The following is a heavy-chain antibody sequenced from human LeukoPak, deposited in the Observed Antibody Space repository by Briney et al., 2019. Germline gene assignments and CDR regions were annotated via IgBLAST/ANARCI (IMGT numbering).Heavy chain of an antibody. CDR1: RFTFSSYA. J-gene: IGHJ4*02. Sequence: GGSLRLSCAASRFTFSSYAMSWVRQAPGKGLEWLSAISGSGDSTYYADSVKGRFTISRDTSKNTLSLQMNSLRAEDTAVYYCASLSLGHYWGQGTLVTVSS. V-gene: IGHV3-23*01. CDR2: ISGSGDST. D-gene: IGHD6-6*01. CDR3: ASLSLGHY.